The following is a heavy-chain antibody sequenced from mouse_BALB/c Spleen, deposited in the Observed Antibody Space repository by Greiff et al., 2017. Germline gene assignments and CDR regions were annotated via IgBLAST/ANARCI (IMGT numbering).Heavy chain of an antibody. D-gene: IGHD2-4*01. J-gene: IGHJ4*01. V-gene: IGHV1-87*01. CDR1: GYTFTSYW. CDR2: IYPGDGDT. Sequence: VQLQQSGAELARPGASVKLSCKASGYTFTSYWMQWVNQRPGQGLEWIGAIYPGDGDTRYTQKFKGKATLTADKSSSTAYMQLSSLASEDSAVYYCARFPIYYDYDGYAMDYWGQGTSVTVSS. CDR3: ARFPIYYDYDGYAMDY.